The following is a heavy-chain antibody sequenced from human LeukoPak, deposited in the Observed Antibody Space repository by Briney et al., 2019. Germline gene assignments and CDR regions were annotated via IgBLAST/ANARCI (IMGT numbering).Heavy chain of an antibody. V-gene: IGHV4-59*01. CDR1: GGPISSYY. J-gene: IGHJ4*02. Sequence: SETLSLTCTVSGGPISSYYWSWIRQPPGKGLEWIGYIYYSGSTNYNPSLKSRVTMSLDTSKNQFSLNLRSVTAADTAVYYCTRAVITFGAAVAKGFDSWGQGTLVTVSS. D-gene: IGHD3-16*01. CDR2: IYYSGST. CDR3: TRAVITFGAAVAKGFDS.